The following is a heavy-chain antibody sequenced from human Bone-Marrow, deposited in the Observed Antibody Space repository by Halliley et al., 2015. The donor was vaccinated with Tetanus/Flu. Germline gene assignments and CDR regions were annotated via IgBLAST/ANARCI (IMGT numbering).Heavy chain of an antibody. Sequence: SSIPSSGDYTYYADSVKGRFPVARDNAKSSLYLQMNSLRAEDTAVYYCTGHYHSPDPDDAFDIWGQGTMVTVSS. J-gene: IGHJ3*02. D-gene: IGHD2-2*01. CDR2: IPSSGDYT. V-gene: IGHV3-21*01. CDR3: TGHYHSPDPDDAFDI.